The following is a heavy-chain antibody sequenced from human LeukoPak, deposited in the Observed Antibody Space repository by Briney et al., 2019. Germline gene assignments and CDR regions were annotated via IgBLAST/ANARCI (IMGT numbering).Heavy chain of an antibody. CDR3: ARGGSYFDY. V-gene: IGHV3-21*01. CDR2: ISSSSNYI. J-gene: IGHJ4*02. Sequence: GGSLRLSCAASGFTFSSYNMNWVRQAPGKGLEWVASISSSSNYIYYVDSVKGRFTISRDNAKNSLYLQMNSLRAEDTAVYYCARGGSYFDYWGQGTLVTVSP. CDR1: GFTFSSYN. D-gene: IGHD1-26*01.